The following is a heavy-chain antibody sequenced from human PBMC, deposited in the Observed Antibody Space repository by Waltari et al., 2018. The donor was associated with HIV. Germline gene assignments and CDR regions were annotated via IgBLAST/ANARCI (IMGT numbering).Heavy chain of an antibody. D-gene: IGHD1-26*01. V-gene: IGHV4-61*02. CDR3: ARGIVGAKEKNNGMDV. CDR2: IYTSGST. J-gene: IGHJ6*02. CDR1: GGSIRRGSYY. Sequence: QVQLQESGPRLVKPSQTLSLPCTVSGGSIRRGSYYWSWIRQPAGKGLEWIGRIYTSGSTNYNPALKSRVTISVDTSRNEFSLRLSSVTAADTGVYYCARGIVGAKEKNNGMDVWGQGTTVTVSS.